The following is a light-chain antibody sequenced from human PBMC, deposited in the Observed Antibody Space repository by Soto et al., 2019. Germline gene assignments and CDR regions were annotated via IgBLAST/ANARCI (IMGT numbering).Light chain of an antibody. CDR2: GNI. CDR3: QSYDSSLSVV. Sequence: QYVLTQPPSVSGAPGQRVTISCTGSSSNIGAGYNVHWYQQLPGTAPKLLIYGNINRPSGVPDRFSGSKSGTSASLAITGLQAEDEADYYCQSYDSSLSVVFGGGTKLTVL. V-gene: IGLV1-40*01. J-gene: IGLJ2*01. CDR1: SSNIGAGYN.